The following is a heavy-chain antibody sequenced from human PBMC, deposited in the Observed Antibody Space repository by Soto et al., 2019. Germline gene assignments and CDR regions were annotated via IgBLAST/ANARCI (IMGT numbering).Heavy chain of an antibody. CDR1: GYTFTTHA. D-gene: IGHD5-18*01. Sequence: QVQLVQSGAEVKKPGASVKVSCKASGYTFTTHAMHWVRQAPGQRLEWMGWINADNGNTIYAQKFQGRLTLTRDTYASTAYMELSSLRSEDTAVYYGARMVPHGYPRFDSWGQGALVTVSS. CDR3: ARMVPHGYPRFDS. J-gene: IGHJ4*02. CDR2: INADNGNT. V-gene: IGHV1-3*01.